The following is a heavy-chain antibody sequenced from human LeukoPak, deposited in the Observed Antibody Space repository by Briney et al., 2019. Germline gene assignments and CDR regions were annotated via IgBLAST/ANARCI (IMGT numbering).Heavy chain of an antibody. CDR3: AREPTTVVTPPVAPVWFDP. J-gene: IGHJ5*02. CDR1: GGTFSSYA. Sequence: SVKVSCKASGGTFSSYAISWVRQAPGQGLEWMGGIIPIFGTANYAQKFQGRVTITADESTSTAYMELSSLRSEDTAVYYCAREPTTVVTPPVAPVWFDPWGQGTLVTVSS. CDR2: IIPIFGTA. D-gene: IGHD4-23*01. V-gene: IGHV1-69*01.